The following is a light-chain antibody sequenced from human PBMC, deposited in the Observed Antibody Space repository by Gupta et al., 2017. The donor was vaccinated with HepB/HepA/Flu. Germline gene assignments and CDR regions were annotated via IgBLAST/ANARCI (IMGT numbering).Light chain of an antibody. Sequence: QLVLTQSPSASASLGASVKLTCTLSSGHSTYAIAWHQQQSEKGPRYLMKVNSDGSHSKGDGIPDRFSGSSSGAERYLIISSLQSEDEADYYCQTWGTGFWVCGGGTKLTVL. CDR1: SGHSTYA. CDR3: QTWGTGFWV. CDR2: VNSDGSH. V-gene: IGLV4-69*01. J-gene: IGLJ3*02.